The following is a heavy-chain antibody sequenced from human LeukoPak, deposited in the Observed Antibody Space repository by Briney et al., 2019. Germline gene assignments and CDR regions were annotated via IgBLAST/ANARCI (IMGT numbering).Heavy chain of an antibody. CDR1: GFTFSSYA. Sequence: PGGSLRLSCTASGFTFSSYAMSWVRQAPGKGLEWVSAISGSGGSTYYADSVKGRFTISRDNSKNTLYLQMNSLRAEDTAVYYCAKDWYNWNPRGTFDYWGQGTLVTVSS. D-gene: IGHD1-20*01. CDR2: ISGSGGST. V-gene: IGHV3-23*01. CDR3: AKDWYNWNPRGTFDY. J-gene: IGHJ4*02.